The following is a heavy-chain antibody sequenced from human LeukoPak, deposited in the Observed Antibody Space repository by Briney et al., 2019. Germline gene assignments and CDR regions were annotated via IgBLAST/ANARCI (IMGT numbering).Heavy chain of an antibody. CDR2: ISGDGDST. CDR3: AKDKYSYGYNFDY. D-gene: IGHD5-18*01. CDR1: GFTFDDYA. J-gene: IGHJ4*02. Sequence: GGSLRLSCAASGFTFDDYAMHWVRQAPGKGLEWVSLISGDGDSTYYADSVKGRFTISRDNSKNSLYLQMNSLRTEDTALFYCAKDKYSYGYNFDYWGQGTLVTVSS. V-gene: IGHV3-43*02.